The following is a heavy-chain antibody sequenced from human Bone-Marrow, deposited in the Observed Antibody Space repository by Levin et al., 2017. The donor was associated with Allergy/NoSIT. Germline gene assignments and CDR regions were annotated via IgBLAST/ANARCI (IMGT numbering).Heavy chain of an antibody. Sequence: GGSLRLSCKASGYNFADYWIGWVRQMPGKGLEWMGIIYPDDSDTTYSPSFQGQVTISADKSSSPAYLQWSSLKASDSAMYYCARRRYAPIDYWGQGTLVTVSS. CDR3: ARRRYAPIDY. D-gene: IGHD3-16*01. CDR2: IYPDDSDT. CDR1: GYNFADYW. V-gene: IGHV5-51*01. J-gene: IGHJ4*02.